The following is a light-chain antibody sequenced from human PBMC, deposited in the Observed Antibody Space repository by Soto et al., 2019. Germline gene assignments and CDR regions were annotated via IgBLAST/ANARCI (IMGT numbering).Light chain of an antibody. J-gene: IGKJ1*01. CDR2: GAS. Sequence: MTQSPSTLSASVGGRVPINCRASQSVRSYLAWYQQKPGQAPRLLIYGASTRATGIPARFSGSGSGTDFNLTITSLQSEDFAGYYCQQYYHWPRTFGQGTKVDI. CDR3: QQYYHWPRT. V-gene: IGKV3-15*01. CDR1: QSVRSY.